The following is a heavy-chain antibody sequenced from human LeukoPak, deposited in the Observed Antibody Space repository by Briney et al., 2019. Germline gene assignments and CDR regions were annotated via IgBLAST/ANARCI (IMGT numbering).Heavy chain of an antibody. CDR2: IYYSGST. J-gene: IGHJ4*02. V-gene: IGHV4-59*12. CDR3: AREERELLIFEN. Sequence: SETLSLTCTVSGGSISSYYWSWIRQPPGKGLEWIGYIYYSGSTNYNPSLKSRVTISVDTSKNQFSLKLSSVTAADTAVYYCAREERELLIFENWGQGTLVTVS. CDR1: GGSISSYY. D-gene: IGHD3-10*01.